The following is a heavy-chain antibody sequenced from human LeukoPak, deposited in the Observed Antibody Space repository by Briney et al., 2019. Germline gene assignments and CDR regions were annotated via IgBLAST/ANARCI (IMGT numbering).Heavy chain of an antibody. D-gene: IGHD3-10*01. Sequence: PGGSLRLSCAASGFTFSSYAMHWVRQAPGKGLEWVAVISYDGSNKYYADSVKGRFTISRDNSKNTLYLQMNSLRAEDMAVYYCARVQSAPLWFGESDNDAFDIWGQGTMVTVSS. CDR1: GFTFSSYA. CDR3: ARVQSAPLWFGESDNDAFDI. CDR2: ISYDGSNK. J-gene: IGHJ3*02. V-gene: IGHV3-30*03.